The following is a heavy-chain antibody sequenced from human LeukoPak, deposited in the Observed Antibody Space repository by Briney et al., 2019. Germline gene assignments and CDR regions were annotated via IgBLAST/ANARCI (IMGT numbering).Heavy chain of an antibody. CDR1: GYTFTGYY. J-gene: IGHJ4*02. CDR2: INPNSGGT. V-gene: IGHV1-2*02. CDR3: ARDFRYCGGDS. Sequence: GASVKVSCKASGYTFTGYYMQWMRQAPGQGLEWMGWINPNSGGTNYAQKFQGRVTMNRDTSISTAYMELSRLRSDDTAMYYCARDFRYCGGDSWGQGTLVTVSS. D-gene: IGHD2-21*01.